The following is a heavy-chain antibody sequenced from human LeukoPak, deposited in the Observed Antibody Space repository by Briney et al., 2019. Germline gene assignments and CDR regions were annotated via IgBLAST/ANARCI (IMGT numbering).Heavy chain of an antibody. CDR2: FYHSGST. V-gene: IGHV4-4*07. CDR3: ARTDGYQDAFDI. D-gene: IGHD5-24*01. J-gene: IGHJ3*02. CDR1: GGSISSYY. Sequence: SETLSLTCTVSGGSISSYYWSWIRQPAGKGLEWIGSFYHSGSTYYNPSLKSRVTISVDTSNNQFSLKLSSVTAADTAVYYCARTDGYQDAFDIWGQGTMVTVSS.